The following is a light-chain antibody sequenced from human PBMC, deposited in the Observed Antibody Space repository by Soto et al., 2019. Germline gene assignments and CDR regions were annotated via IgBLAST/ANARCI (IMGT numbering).Light chain of an antibody. CDR1: PSVSSSY. CDR3: QLSRSSLPWT. V-gene: IGKV3-20*01. CDR2: GAS. J-gene: IGKJ1*01. Sequence: EIVLTQSPGTLSLSPGERATLSCRASPSVSSSYLAWYQQKPGQAPRLLIYGASNRATGIPDRYSGSGSGTDFTLTISRLEPEDFAVYYCQLSRSSLPWTFGQATKVEIK.